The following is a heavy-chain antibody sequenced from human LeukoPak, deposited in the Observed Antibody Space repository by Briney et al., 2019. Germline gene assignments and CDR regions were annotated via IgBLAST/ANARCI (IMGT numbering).Heavy chain of an antibody. D-gene: IGHD1-14*01. J-gene: IGHJ3*02. CDR3: ARDGFTTSHAFDI. CDR1: GFTVSTYG. CDR2: FWYDGTDA. V-gene: IGHV3-33*01. Sequence: GGSLRLPCAASGFTVSTYGMHWVRQAPGRGLEWVAFFWYDGTDAFYGDSVKGRFTITRDNSQNTLYLQMNSLRVEDTAVYYCARDGFTTSHAFDIWGQGTTVTVSP.